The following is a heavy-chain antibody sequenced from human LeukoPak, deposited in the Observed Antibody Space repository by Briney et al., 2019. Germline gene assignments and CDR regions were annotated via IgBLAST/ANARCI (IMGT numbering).Heavy chain of an antibody. J-gene: IGHJ2*01. V-gene: IGHV4-61*01. D-gene: IGHD6-13*01. Sequence: SETLSLTCTVSGGSVSSGSYYWSWIRQPPGKGLEWIGYIYYSGNTNYNPSLKSRVTISVDTSKNQFSLKLSSVTAADTAVYYCARAHPYSSRKSHWYFDLWGRGTLVTVSS. CDR3: ARAHPYSSRKSHWYFDL. CDR2: IYYSGNT. CDR1: GGSVSSGSYY.